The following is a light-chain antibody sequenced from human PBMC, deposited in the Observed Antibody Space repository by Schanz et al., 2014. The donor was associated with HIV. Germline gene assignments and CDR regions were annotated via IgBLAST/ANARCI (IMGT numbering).Light chain of an antibody. CDR1: QSVSSSY. V-gene: IGKV3D-15*01. CDR3: HQYNNWPPYT. Sequence: EMVLTQSPATLSASPGERATLSCRASQSVSSSYFAWYQQKPGQAPRLLIYGAASRAAGIPDRFSGSGSGTEFTLTISSLQSEDFAVYFCHQYNNWPPYTFGQGTKLEIK. J-gene: IGKJ2*01. CDR2: GAA.